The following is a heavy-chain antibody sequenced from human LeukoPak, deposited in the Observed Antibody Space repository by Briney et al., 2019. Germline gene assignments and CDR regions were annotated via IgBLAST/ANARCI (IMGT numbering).Heavy chain of an antibody. CDR2: INPSGGST. D-gene: IGHD2-15*01. Sequence: GASVKVSCKASGYSFNSYGINWVRQAPGQGLEWMGIINPSGGSTSYAQKFQGRVTMTRDTSTSTVYMELSSLRSEDTAVYYCARAGRVVVAATHLDYWGQGTLVTVSS. V-gene: IGHV1-46*02. CDR1: GYSFNSYG. CDR3: ARAGRVVVAATHLDY. J-gene: IGHJ4*02.